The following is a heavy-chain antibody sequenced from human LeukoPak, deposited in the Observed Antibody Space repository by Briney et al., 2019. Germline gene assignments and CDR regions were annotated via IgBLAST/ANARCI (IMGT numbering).Heavy chain of an antibody. CDR3: AIAYYYYGMDV. Sequence: GGSLRLSCAASGFTFSSYGMHWVRQAPGKGLEWVAVIWYDGSNKYYADSVKGRFTISRDNSKNTLYLQMNSLRAEDTAVYYCAIAYYYYGMDVWGQGTTVTVSS. CDR2: IWYDGSNK. V-gene: IGHV3-33*01. CDR1: GFTFSSYG. J-gene: IGHJ6*02.